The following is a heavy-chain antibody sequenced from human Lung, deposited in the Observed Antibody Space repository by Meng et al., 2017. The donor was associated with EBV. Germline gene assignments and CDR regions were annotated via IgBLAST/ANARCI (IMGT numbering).Heavy chain of an antibody. D-gene: IGHD2/OR15-2a*01. CDR2: LSAYHGNP. CDR1: GYALHGDV. J-gene: IGHJ4*02. Sequence: VHSGPGVKEPAAPVWASSNAPGYALHGDVLSWLRLAHGPGLTWVGWLSAYHGNPNLAQKLEGRVTMITDTSKSTAYMELRRRRPDDTAVYYCAKGESIVDYWGQGTLVTVSS. CDR3: AKGESIVDY. V-gene: IGHV1-18*01.